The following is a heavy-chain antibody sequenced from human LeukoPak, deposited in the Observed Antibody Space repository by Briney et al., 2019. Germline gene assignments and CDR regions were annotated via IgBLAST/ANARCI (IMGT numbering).Heavy chain of an antibody. CDR2: IIPIFGTA. CDR1: GGTFSSYA. D-gene: IGHD1-20*01. V-gene: IGHV1-69*01. J-gene: IGHJ4*02. Sequence: GSSVKVSCKASGGTFSSYAISWVRQAPGQGLGWMGGIIPIFGTANYAQKFQGRVTITADESTSTAYMELSSLRSEDTAVYYCAIRYNWNHGSDYWGQGTLVTVSS. CDR3: AIRYNWNHGSDY.